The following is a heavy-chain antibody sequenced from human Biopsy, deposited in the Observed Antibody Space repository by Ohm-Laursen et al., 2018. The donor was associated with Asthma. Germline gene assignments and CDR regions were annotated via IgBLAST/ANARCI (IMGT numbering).Heavy chain of an antibody. D-gene: IGHD4-17*01. CDR3: ARPRWGPYGY. CDR1: GFTFSSYS. Sequence: SLRLSCAASGFTFSSYSMNWVRQAPGKGLEWVSYISSSSSTIYYADSVKGRFTISRDNARNSLYLQMNSLRDENTAVYYCARPRWGPYGYWGQGTLVTVSS. CDR2: ISSSSSTI. J-gene: IGHJ4*02. V-gene: IGHV3-48*02.